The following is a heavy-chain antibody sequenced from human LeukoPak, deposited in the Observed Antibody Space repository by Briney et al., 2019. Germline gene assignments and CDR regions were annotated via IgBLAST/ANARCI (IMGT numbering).Heavy chain of an antibody. CDR1: GFSLSGYW. CDR2: IGKDGSWI. V-gene: IGHV3-7*01. J-gene: IGHJ4*02. Sequence: GGSLRLSCRASGFSLSGYWMSWVRQAPGQGLEWVANIGKDGSWIHYADSVKGRFTISRDNAKNSLSLQMNSLRADDTAIYYCARDLDFYATDYWGQGTLVTVSS. D-gene: IGHD2/OR15-2a*01. CDR3: ARDLDFYATDY.